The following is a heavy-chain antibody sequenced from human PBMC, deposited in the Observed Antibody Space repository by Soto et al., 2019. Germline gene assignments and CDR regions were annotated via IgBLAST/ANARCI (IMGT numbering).Heavy chain of an antibody. CDR1: GFTFSAHY. CDR2: ISYDGSNK. D-gene: IGHD6-19*01. CDR3: VKDGSSGWPYYYDMDV. Sequence: GGSLRLSCEASGFTFSAHYMSWIRQAPGKGLEWVAVISYDGSNKYYADSVKGRFTISRDNSRNTLYLQMSSLRAEDTAVYYCVKDGSSGWPYYYDMDVWGQGTTVTVSS. J-gene: IGHJ6*02. V-gene: IGHV3-30*18.